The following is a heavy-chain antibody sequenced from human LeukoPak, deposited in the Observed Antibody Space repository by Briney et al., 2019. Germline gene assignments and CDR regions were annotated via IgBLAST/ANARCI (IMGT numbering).Heavy chain of an antibody. V-gene: IGHV3-33*01. D-gene: IGHD6-13*01. CDR2: IWYDGSNK. J-gene: IGHJ4*02. Sequence: GRSLRLSCAASGFTFSSYGMHWVRQAPGKGLEWVAVIWYDGSNKYYADSVKGRFTISRDNSKNTLYLQMNSLRAEDTAVYYCARDRRFGKLQQLVLGYWGQGTLVTVSS. CDR1: GFTFSSYG. CDR3: ARDRRFGKLQQLVLGY.